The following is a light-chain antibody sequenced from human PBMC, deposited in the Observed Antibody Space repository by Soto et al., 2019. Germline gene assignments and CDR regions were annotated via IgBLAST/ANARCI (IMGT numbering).Light chain of an antibody. CDR3: QQYYSSPFT. V-gene: IGKV4-1*01. Sequence: DIVMTQSPDSLAVSLGERATINCKSSQSLLYSSNNKNYLAWYQHKPGQPPKLLIYWASTRESGVPDRFSGSGSGTDFTLTISSLQAEDVAVYYCQQYYSSPFTFGPGTRVDIK. CDR2: WAS. J-gene: IGKJ3*01. CDR1: QSLLYSSNNKNY.